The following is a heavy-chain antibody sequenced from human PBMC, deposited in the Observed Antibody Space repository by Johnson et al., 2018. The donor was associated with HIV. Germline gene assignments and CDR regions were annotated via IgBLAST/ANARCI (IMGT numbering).Heavy chain of an antibody. Sequence: VQLVESGGGVVQPGRSLRLSCAASGFTFSSYWMSWVRQAPGKGLEWVANIKQDGSEKYYVDSVKGRFTISRDNAKRSLYLQMNSLRVEDTALFFCARDRYPPYDAFDIWGQGTMVTVSS. CDR1: GFTFSSYW. CDR3: ARDRYPPYDAFDI. J-gene: IGHJ3*02. V-gene: IGHV3-7*05. D-gene: IGHD1-1*01. CDR2: IKQDGSEK.